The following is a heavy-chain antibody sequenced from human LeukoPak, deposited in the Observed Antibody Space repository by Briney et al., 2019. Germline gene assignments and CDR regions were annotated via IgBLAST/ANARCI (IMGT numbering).Heavy chain of an antibody. CDR1: GGSISSGGYY. V-gene: IGHV4-30-2*01. CDR2: IYHSGST. CDR3: ARLIGQNWFDP. Sequence: SETLSLTCTVSGGSISSGGYYWSWIRQPPGKGLEWIGYIYHSGSTYYNPSLKSRVTISVDRSKNQFSLKLSSVTAADTAVYYCARLIGQNWFDPWGQGTLVTVSS. J-gene: IGHJ5*02. D-gene: IGHD2/OR15-2a*01.